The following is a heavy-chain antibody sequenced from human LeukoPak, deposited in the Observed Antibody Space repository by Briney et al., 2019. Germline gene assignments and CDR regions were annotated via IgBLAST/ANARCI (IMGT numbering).Heavy chain of an antibody. J-gene: IGHJ3*02. CDR1: GGSISSYY. CDR3: ARSPLSIAAAPGAGAFDI. V-gene: IGHV4-59*01. CDR2: IYYSGST. D-gene: IGHD6-13*01. Sequence: SETLSLTCTVSGGSISSYYWSWIRQPPGKGLEWIGYIYYSGSTNYNPSLKSRVTISVDTSKNQFSLKLSSVTAADTAVYYCARSPLSIAAAPGAGAFDIWGQGTMVTVSS.